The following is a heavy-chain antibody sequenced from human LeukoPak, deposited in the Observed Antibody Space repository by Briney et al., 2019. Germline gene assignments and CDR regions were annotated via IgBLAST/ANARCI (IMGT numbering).Heavy chain of an antibody. J-gene: IGHJ3*02. V-gene: IGHV1-8*01. D-gene: IGHD3-22*01. CDR1: GYTFTSYD. Sequence: ASVKVSCKASGYTFTSYDINWVRQATGQGLEWMGWMNPNSGNTCYAQKFQGRVTMTRNTPINTAYMELSSLRSEDTAVYYCARDYYDSSGQARSGAFDIWGQGTMVTVSS. CDR2: MNPNSGNT. CDR3: ARDYYDSSGQARSGAFDI.